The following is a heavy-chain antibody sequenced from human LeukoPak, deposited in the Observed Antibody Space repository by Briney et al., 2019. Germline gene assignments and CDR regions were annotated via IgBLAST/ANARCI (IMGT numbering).Heavy chain of an antibody. CDR1: GFTFSSYS. V-gene: IGHV3-30*02. CDR2: IRYDGSNK. CDR3: ANEGLKYYGSGSYL. D-gene: IGHD3-10*01. J-gene: IGHJ4*02. Sequence: AGGSLRLSCAASGFTFSSYSMNWVRQAPGKGLEWVAFIRYDGSNKYYADSVKGRFTISRDNSKNTLYLQMNSLRAEDTAVYYCANEGLKYYGSGSYLWGQGTLVTVSS.